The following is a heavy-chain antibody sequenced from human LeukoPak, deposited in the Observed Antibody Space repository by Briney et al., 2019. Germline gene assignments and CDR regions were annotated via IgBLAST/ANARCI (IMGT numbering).Heavy chain of an antibody. CDR1: GYTFTSYG. D-gene: IGHD3-22*01. CDR3: AGDPQDYYDSSGYYEENWFDP. CDR2: ISAYNGNT. V-gene: IGHV1-18*01. Sequence: ASVKVSCKASGYTFTSYGISWVRQAPGQGLEWMGWISAYNGNTNYAQKLQGRVTMTTDTSTSTAYMELRSLRSDDTAVYYCAGDPQDYYDSSGYYEENWFDPWGQGTLVTVSS. J-gene: IGHJ5*02.